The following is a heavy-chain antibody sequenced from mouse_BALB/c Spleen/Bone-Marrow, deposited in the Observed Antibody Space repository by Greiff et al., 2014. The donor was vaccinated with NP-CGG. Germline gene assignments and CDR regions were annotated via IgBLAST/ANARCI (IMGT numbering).Heavy chain of an antibody. V-gene: IGHV5-6-5*01. J-gene: IGHJ1*01. CDR2: ISSGGST. CDR1: GLTFSGYA. D-gene: IGHD2-5*01. CDR3: ARRKTTILTTFYWYFDV. Sequence: DVKLVESGGGLVKPGGSLKLSCAASGLTFSGYAMSWVRQTPEKRMEWVASISSGGSTFYPDSVKGRFTISRDNARNILYLQMSSLRSEDTAMYYCARRKTTILTTFYWYFDVWGAGTTVTVSS.